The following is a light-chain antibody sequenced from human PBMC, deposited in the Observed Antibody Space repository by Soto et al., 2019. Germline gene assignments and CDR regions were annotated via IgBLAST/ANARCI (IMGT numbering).Light chain of an antibody. V-gene: IGKV1-39*01. CDR3: QQSYNAPLT. CDR2: VAS. J-gene: IGKJ5*01. CDR1: QNIINY. Sequence: DIQMTQSPSSLSASVGDRVTITCRASQNIINYLNWYQQKPGKAPQLLIYVASRLKSGVPSRFSGSGSGTAVTLTSSRVQPADFAAYYCQQSYNAPLTFGQGTRLDI.